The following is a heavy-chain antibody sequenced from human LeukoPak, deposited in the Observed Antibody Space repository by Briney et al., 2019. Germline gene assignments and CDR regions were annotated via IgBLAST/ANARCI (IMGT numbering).Heavy chain of an antibody. CDR3: ARGVGVPAAISFDY. CDR2: IYYSGST. D-gene: IGHD2-2*02. J-gene: IGHJ4*02. CDR1: GGSISSGDYY. Sequence: SETLSLTCTVSGGSISSGDYYWSWIRQPPGKGLEWIGYIYYSGSTYYNPSLKGRVTISVDTSKNQFSLKLSSVTAADTAVYYCARGVGVPAAISFDYWGQGTLVTVSS. V-gene: IGHV4-30-4*01.